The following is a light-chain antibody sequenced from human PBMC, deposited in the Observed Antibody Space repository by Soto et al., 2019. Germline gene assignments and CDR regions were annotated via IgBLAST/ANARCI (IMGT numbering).Light chain of an antibody. CDR1: QSGSSSF. V-gene: IGKV3-20*01. CDR3: QQYDSSPWT. Sequence: EIVLTQSTGTLSLSPGERATLSCRASQSGSSSFLAWYQQKPGQAPRLLIYGASTRATGILDRFSGSGSGTAFTLTISKLEPEDFAVYYCQQYDSSPWTFGQGTKVEIK. J-gene: IGKJ1*01. CDR2: GAS.